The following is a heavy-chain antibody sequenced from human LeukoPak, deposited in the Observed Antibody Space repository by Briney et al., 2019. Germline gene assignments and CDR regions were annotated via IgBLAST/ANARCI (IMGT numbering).Heavy chain of an antibody. CDR1: GYSISSGYF. V-gene: IGHV4-38-2*02. CDR2: IYNSGST. D-gene: IGHD3-22*01. J-gene: IGHJ5*02. Sequence: TSETLSLTCTVSGYSISSGYFWGWIRQPPGKGLEWIGTIYNSGSTYYNASLESRVTISVDTSKNQFSLKLSSVTAADTAVYYCARVPYYYDSSGYYLRWFDPWGQGTLVTVSS. CDR3: ARVPYYYDSSGYYLRWFDP.